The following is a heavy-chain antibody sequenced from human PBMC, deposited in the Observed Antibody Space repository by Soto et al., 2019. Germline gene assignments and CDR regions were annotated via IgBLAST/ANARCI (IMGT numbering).Heavy chain of an antibody. CDR3: AMIVPNIVVVRAYMDV. Sequence: PGGCLRLSGAASGGTVSGDSMNGVRQAPGKGLEWVSYISSSSSTIYYADSVKGRFTISRDNAKNSLYLQMNSLRAEDTAVYYCAMIVPNIVVVRAYMDVWGKGTTVTVSS. CDR1: GGTVSGDS. CDR2: ISSSSSTI. D-gene: IGHD2-2*01. J-gene: IGHJ6*03. V-gene: IGHV3-48*01.